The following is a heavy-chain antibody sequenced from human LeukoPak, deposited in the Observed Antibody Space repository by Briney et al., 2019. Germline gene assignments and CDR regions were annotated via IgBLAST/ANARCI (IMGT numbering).Heavy chain of an antibody. J-gene: IGHJ5*02. CDR1: GGSLSTTSYY. CDR3: ARQPALSYCSSATCWFDA. V-gene: IGHV4-39*01. Sequence: SQTLSLTCTVSGGSLSTTSYYWAWIRQPPGKGLEWIGSIYSIGTTYYNPSLKSQVTISVDTSEKQFSLKMNSVTAADKALYYCARQPALSYCSSATCWFDAWGQGILVTASS. D-gene: IGHD2-2*01. CDR2: IYSIGTT.